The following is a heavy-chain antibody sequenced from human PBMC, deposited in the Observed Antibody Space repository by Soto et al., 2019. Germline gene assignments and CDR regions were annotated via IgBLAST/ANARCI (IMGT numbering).Heavy chain of an antibody. CDR1: GGSISSGGYY. V-gene: IGHV4-31*03. J-gene: IGHJ4*02. D-gene: IGHD3-22*01. CDR2: IYYSGST. CDR3: ARRHYDSSGYRYYFDY. Sequence: SETLSLTCTVSGGSISSGGYYWSWIRQNPGKGLEWIGYIYYSGSTYYNPSLKSRVTISVDTSKNQFSLKLSSVTAADTAVYYCARRHYDSSGYRYYFDYWGQGTLVTVSS.